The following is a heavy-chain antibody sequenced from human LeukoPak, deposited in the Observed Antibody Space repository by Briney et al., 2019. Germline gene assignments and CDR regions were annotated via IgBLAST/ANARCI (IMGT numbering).Heavy chain of an antibody. D-gene: IGHD6-25*01. CDR1: GFTFSSYA. V-gene: IGHV3-23*01. Sequence: GGSLRLSCAASGFTFSSYAMSWVRQAPGKGLEWVSAISGSGGSTYYADSVKGRFTISRDNSKNTLYLQMNSLRAEDTAVYYCARARIAPADRIYYFDYWGQGTLVTVSS. CDR3: ARARIAPADRIYYFDY. J-gene: IGHJ4*02. CDR2: ISGSGGST.